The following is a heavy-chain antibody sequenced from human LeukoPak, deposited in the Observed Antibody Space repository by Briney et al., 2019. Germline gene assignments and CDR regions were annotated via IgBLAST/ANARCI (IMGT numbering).Heavy chain of an antibody. V-gene: IGHV3-48*03. D-gene: IGHD5-18*01. CDR1: GFTFINYE. Sequence: GGSLRLSCAASGFTFINYEMNWVRQAPGKGLEWVSYISSSGGTIYYADSVKGRFTISRDNAKTSLYLQMNSLRAEDTAVYYCARDLSGVTGYTYGRGIDYRGQGTLVTVSS. CDR2: ISSSGGTI. J-gene: IGHJ4*02. CDR3: ARDLSGVTGYTYGRGIDY.